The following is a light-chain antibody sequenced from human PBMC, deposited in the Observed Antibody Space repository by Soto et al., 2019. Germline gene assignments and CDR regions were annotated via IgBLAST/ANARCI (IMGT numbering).Light chain of an antibody. CDR2: GAS. J-gene: IGKJ1*01. V-gene: IGKV3-15*01. CDR1: QSVSSN. Sequence: IVMTQSPDTLSVSPGERATLSCRASQSVSSNLAWYQQKPGQAPRLLIYGASSRATGVPVRFSGSGSGTEFTLTINSLQSEDFAVYYCLQHNNWWTFGQGTKVDI. CDR3: LQHNNWWT.